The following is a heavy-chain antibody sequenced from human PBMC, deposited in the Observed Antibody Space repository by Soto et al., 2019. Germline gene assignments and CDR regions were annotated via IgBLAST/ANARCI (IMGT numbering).Heavy chain of an antibody. CDR3: ARDLSFLHALDF. V-gene: IGHV4-31*03. Sequence: SETLSLTCTVSGGSISSGGYYWSWIRQHPGKGLEWIGYIYYSGSTYYNPSLKSRVTISVDTSKNQFSLKLSSVTAADTAVYYGARDLSFLHALDFWGQGTMVTVSS. J-gene: IGHJ3*01. CDR2: IYYSGST. CDR1: GGSISSGGYY.